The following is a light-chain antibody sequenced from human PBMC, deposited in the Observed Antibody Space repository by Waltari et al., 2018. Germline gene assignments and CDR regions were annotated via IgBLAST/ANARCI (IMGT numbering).Light chain of an antibody. J-gene: IGLJ1*01. CDR1: TSDVWTYNL. CDR2: EGT. CDR3: CSYVSNTYV. Sequence: QSALTQPASVSGSPGQSITISCTGTTSDVWTYNLVSWYQQHPGKAPKLIIFEGTKRPSGVSNRFFASKAGNTASLTISGLQADVEADYHCCSYVSNTYVFGTGTKVTVL. V-gene: IGLV2-23*01.